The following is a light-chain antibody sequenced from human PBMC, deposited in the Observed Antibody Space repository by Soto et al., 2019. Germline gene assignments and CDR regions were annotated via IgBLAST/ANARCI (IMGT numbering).Light chain of an antibody. Sequence: EIVLTQSPATLSLSPGERATLSCRASQSVSSYLAWYQQKPGQAPRLLIYDASNRATGIPARFSGSGSGTDFTLTISSLEPEDFAVYYCQHRSTWPLTFGQGTRLE. V-gene: IGKV3-11*01. CDR3: QHRSTWPLT. CDR2: DAS. J-gene: IGKJ5*01. CDR1: QSVSSY.